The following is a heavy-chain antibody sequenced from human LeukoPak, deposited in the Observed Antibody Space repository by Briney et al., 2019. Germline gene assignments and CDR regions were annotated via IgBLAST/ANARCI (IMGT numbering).Heavy chain of an antibody. J-gene: IGHJ3*02. CDR2: IRYDGSNK. CDR1: GFIFSSYG. D-gene: IGHD3-22*01. Sequence: PGGSLRLSCAASGFIFSSYGMHWVRQAPGKGLERVAFIRYDGSNKYYADSVKGRFTISRDNSKNTLYLQMNSLRAEDTAVYYCARVETYYYDRDAFDIWGQGTLVTVSS. V-gene: IGHV3-30*02. CDR3: ARVETYYYDRDAFDI.